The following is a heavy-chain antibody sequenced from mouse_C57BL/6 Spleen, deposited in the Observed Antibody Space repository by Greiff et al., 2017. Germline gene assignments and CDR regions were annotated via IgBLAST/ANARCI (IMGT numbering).Heavy chain of an antibody. V-gene: IGHV1-26*01. Sequence: EVQLQQSGPELVKPGASVKISCKASGYTFTDYYMNWVKQSHGKSLEWIGDINPNNGGTSYNQKFKGKATLTVDKSSSTAYMELRSLTSEDSAVYYCAILYDGPYWGQGTLVTVSA. J-gene: IGHJ3*01. CDR3: AILYDGPY. CDR2: INPNNGGT. CDR1: GYTFTDYY. D-gene: IGHD2-3*01.